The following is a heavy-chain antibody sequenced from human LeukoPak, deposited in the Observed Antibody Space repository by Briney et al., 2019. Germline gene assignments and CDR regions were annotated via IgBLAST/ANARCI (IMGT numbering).Heavy chain of an antibody. D-gene: IGHD6-19*01. CDR2: INPNSGGT. V-gene: IGHV1-2*02. CDR1: GYTFTGYY. Sequence: ASVKVSCKASGYTFTGYYMHWVRQVPGQGLEWMGWINPNSGGTNYAQKFQGRVTMTRDTSISTAYMELSRLRSDDTAVYYCARVRAVAGKGAPGYWGQGTLVTVSS. J-gene: IGHJ4*02. CDR3: ARVRAVAGKGAPGY.